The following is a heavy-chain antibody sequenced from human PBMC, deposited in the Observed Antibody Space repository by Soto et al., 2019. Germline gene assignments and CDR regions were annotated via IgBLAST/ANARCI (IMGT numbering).Heavy chain of an antibody. D-gene: IGHD3-22*01. CDR2: ISGTGRST. V-gene: IGHV3-23*01. CDR1: GFTFSSFA. J-gene: IGHJ4*02. Sequence: PGGSLRLSCAASGFTFSSFAMSWVRQAPGKGLEWVSAISGTGRSTYYADSVKGRFTISRDNSNNTLYLQMNSLRADDTAVYYCANYYYDSSGYYYPTPDYWGQGTLVTVSS. CDR3: ANYYYDSSGYYYPTPDY.